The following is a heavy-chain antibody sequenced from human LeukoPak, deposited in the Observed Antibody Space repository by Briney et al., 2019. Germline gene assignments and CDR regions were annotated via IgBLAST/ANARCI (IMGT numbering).Heavy chain of an antibody. Sequence: ASVKVSCKASGGTFSSYAISWVRQAPGRGLEWMGGIIPIFGTANYAQKFQGRVTITADESTSTAYMELSSLRSEDTAVYYCARESSSGYSYGSYFDYWGQGTLVTVSS. CDR3: ARESSSGYSYGSYFDY. CDR2: IIPIFGTA. CDR1: GGTFSSYA. D-gene: IGHD5-18*01. J-gene: IGHJ4*02. V-gene: IGHV1-69*01.